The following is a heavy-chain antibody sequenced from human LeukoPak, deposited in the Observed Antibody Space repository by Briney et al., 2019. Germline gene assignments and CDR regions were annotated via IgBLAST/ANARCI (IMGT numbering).Heavy chain of an antibody. J-gene: IGHJ4*02. V-gene: IGHV4-34*01. CDR1: GGSFSGYY. CDR2: INHSGST. Sequence: SETLSLTCAVYGGSFSGYYWSWIRQPPGKGLEWIGEINHSGSTNYNPSLKSRVTISVDTSENQFSLKLSSVTAADTAVYYCARRSFGSSSYGYWGQGTLVTVSS. D-gene: IGHD6-13*01. CDR3: ARRSFGSSSYGY.